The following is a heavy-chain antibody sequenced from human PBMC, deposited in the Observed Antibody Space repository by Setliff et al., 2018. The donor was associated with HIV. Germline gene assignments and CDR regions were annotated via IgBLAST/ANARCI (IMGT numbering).Heavy chain of an antibody. J-gene: IGHJ4*02. CDR3: AKDKGQKYANY. CDR1: GLTFTNYA. V-gene: IGHV3-30*06. CDR2: ISYDGGSK. Sequence: GGSLRLSCAVSGLTFTNYAMHWVRQAPGKELESVSFISYDGGSKYYADSVKGRFTISRDNSKNTLYLQMNSLRAEDTAVYYCAKDKGQKYANYWGQGTMVTVSS. D-gene: IGHD3-10*01.